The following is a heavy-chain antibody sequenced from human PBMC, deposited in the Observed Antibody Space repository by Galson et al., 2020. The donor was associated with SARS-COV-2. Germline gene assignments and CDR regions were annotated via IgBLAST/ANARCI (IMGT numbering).Heavy chain of an antibody. J-gene: IGHJ6*02. CDR2: IIPILDIA. CDR1: GGAFGNYA. CDR3: ASELTGGIADYYYYGMDV. D-gene: IGHD2-8*02. V-gene: IGHV1-69*10. Sequence: SVKVYCKPSGGAFGNYAISWVRQAPGRGLEWMGGIIPILDIAAYEQKFQGRVTNSADKSTSTVYMELSSLRSDDTAVYYCASELTGGIADYYYYGMDVWGQGTTVTVSS.